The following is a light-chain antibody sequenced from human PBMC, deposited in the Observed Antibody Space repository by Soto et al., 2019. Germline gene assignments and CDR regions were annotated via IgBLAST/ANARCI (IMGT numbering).Light chain of an antibody. V-gene: IGKV1-39*01. CDR3: QQNYSTPPWT. CDR1: QSIRSY. Sequence: DIQLTQSPSSLSASVGDKVTITCRASQSIRSYLNWVQQKPGKAPKLLIYDASSLQTGVPSRFSGSGSGTDFSLTISSLQPEDFATYYCQQNYSTPPWTFGQGTKVEIK. J-gene: IGKJ1*01. CDR2: DAS.